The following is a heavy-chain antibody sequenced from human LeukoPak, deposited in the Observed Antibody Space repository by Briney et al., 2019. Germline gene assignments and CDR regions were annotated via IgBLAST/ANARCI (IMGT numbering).Heavy chain of an antibody. CDR3: AREEYCSSTSCYNWFDP. CDR1: GGSIGSYY. Sequence: SETLSLTCTVSGGSIGSYYWSWIRQPPGKGLEWIGYIYYSGSTNYNPSLKSRVTISVDTSKNQFSLKLSSVTAADTAVYYCAREEYCSSTSCYNWFDPWGQGTLVTVSS. V-gene: IGHV4-59*01. D-gene: IGHD2-2*01. J-gene: IGHJ5*02. CDR2: IYYSGST.